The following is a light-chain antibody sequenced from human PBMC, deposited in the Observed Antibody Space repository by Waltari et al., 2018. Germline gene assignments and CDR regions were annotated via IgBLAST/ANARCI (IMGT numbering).Light chain of an antibody. V-gene: IGLV2-23*02. J-gene: IGLJ1*01. CDR3: CAFAGYGVYV. CDR1: SSDVAAYPL. Sequence: SSLTQPASVSGSPGQSITISCTESSSDVAAYPLISWYHHHPGGAPKLLIYEVSKRPSGVSSRFSGSKSGKTASLTISGLQAEDEGDYYCCAFAGYGVYVFGSGTHVAVL. CDR2: EVS.